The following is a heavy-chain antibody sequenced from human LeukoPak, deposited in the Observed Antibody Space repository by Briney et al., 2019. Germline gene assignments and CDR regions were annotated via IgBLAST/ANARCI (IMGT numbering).Heavy chain of an antibody. D-gene: IGHD6-13*01. Sequence: PGRSLRLSCAASGFTFSSYGMHWVRQAPGKGLEWVAVIWYDGSNKYYADSVKGRFTISRDNSKNTLYLQMNSLRAEDTAVYYCAKDLHSSWNYFDYWGQGTLVTVSS. V-gene: IGHV3-33*06. J-gene: IGHJ4*02. CDR2: IWYDGSNK. CDR1: GFTFSSYG. CDR3: AKDLHSSWNYFDY.